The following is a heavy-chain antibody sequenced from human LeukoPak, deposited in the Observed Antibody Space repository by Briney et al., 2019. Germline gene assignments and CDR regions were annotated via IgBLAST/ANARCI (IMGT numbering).Heavy chain of an antibody. CDR2: IYYSGST. Sequence: PSQTLSLTCTVSGGSISSYYWSWIRQPPGKGLEWIGYIYYSGSTYYNPSLKSRVTISVDTSKNQFSLKLSSVTAADTAVYYCARGNVLLWFGEENWFDPWGQGTLVTVSS. CDR3: ARGNVLLWFGEENWFDP. V-gene: IGHV4-30-4*01. J-gene: IGHJ5*02. D-gene: IGHD3-10*01. CDR1: GGSISSYY.